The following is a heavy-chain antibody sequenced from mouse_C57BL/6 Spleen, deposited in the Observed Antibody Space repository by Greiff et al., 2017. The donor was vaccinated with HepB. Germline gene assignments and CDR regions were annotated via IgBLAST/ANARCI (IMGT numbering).Heavy chain of an antibody. V-gene: IGHV1-80*01. J-gene: IGHJ4*01. Sequence: VQLQQSGAELVKPGASVKISCKASGYAFSSYWMNWVKQRPGKGLEWIGQIYPGDGDTNYNGKFKGKATLTADKSSSTAYMQLSSLTSEDSAVYFCARGGIYSNYPYAIDYWGQGTSVTVSS. CDR3: ARGGIYSNYPYAIDY. CDR2: IYPGDGDT. D-gene: IGHD2-5*01. CDR1: GYAFSSYW.